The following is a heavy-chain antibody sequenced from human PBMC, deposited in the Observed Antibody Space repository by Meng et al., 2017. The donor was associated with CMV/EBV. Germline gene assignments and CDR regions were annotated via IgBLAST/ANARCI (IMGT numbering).Heavy chain of an antibody. CDR3: ARDRHRPNYYDSSGYRNWFDP. CDR1: GGSSSGYY. CDR2: INHSGST. Sequence: GSLRLSCAVYGGSSSGYYWSWIRQPPGKGLEWFGAINHSGSTNSNPSIKSRVTISVDTSKRHFSLTLNSMTAADTAVYYCARDRHRPNYYDSSGYRNWFDPWGQGTMVTVSS. V-gene: IGHV4-34*01. J-gene: IGHJ5*02. D-gene: IGHD3-22*01.